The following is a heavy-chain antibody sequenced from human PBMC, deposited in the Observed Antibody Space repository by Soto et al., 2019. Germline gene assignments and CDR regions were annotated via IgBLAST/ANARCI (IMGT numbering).Heavy chain of an antibody. J-gene: IGHJ4*02. D-gene: IGHD6-19*01. CDR2: INSGGSLI. CDR1: VFTFGSYW. CDR3: VRDSSGSY. Sequence: GGSLRLSCAASVFTFGSYWMHWVRQAPGKGLVWVSRINSGGSLITYADSVKGRFTISRDNAKNTLYLQMDSLRGEDTAVYYCVRDSSGSYWGQGTLVTVSS. V-gene: IGHV3-74*03.